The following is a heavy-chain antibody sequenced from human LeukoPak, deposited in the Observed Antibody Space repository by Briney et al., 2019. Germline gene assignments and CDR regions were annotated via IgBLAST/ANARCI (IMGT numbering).Heavy chain of an antibody. CDR3: ARGLQQQYYDFWSGYSPFYYYVDV. CDR2: MNPNSGNT. J-gene: IGHJ6*03. V-gene: IGHV1-8*01. D-gene: IGHD3-3*01. CDR1: GYTFTSYD. Sequence: GASVKVSCKASGYTFTSYDINWVRQATGQGHEWMGWMNPNSGNTGYAQKFQGRVTMTRNTSISTAYMELSSLRSEDTVVYYCARGLQQQYYDFWSGYSPFYYYVDVWGKGTTVTVSS.